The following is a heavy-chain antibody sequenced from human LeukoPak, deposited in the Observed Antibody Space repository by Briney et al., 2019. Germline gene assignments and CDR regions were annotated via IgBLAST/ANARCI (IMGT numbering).Heavy chain of an antibody. D-gene: IGHD3-22*01. CDR3: ARVNYYDSSGYYYYYGMDV. J-gene: IGHJ6*02. CDR2: IIPIFGTA. CDR1: GGTFSSYA. Sequence: SVKVSCKASGGTFSSYAISWVRQAPGQGLERMGGIIPIFGTANYAQKFQGRVTITADESTSTAYMELSSLRSEDTAVYYCARVNYYDSSGYYYYYGMDVWGQGTTVTVSS. V-gene: IGHV1-69*13.